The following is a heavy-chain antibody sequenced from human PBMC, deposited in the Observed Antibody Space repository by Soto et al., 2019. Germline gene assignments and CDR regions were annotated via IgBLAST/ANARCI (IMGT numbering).Heavy chain of an antibody. CDR1: GYTFTTWG. CDR3: ARDFKPFDWLRY. V-gene: IGHV1-18*01. J-gene: IGHJ4*02. CDR2: ISAYNGNT. D-gene: IGHD3-9*01. Sequence: APVRVSCNASGYTFTTWGMRWVRQAPGQGLEWMGWISAYNGNTNYAQKLQGRVTMTTDTSTSTAYMELRSLRSDDTAVYYCARDFKPFDWLRYWGQGTLVTVSS.